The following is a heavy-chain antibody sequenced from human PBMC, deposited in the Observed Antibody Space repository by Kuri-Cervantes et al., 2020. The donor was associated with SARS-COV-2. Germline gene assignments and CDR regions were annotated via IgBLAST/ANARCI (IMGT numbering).Heavy chain of an antibody. CDR2: INPNSGST. V-gene: IGHV1-46*01. CDR1: GYTFTGHY. Sequence: ASVKVSCKASGYTFTGHYMHWVRQAPGQGLEWMGWINPNSGSTSYAQKFQGRVTMTRDTSTSTVYMELSSLRSEDTAVYYCARDLTGTTPIDYYYYYGMEVWGQGTTVTVSS. D-gene: IGHD1-20*01. CDR3: ARDLTGTTPIDYYYYYGMEV. J-gene: IGHJ6*02.